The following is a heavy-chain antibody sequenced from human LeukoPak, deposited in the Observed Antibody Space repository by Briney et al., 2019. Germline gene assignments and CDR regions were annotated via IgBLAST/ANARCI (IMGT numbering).Heavy chain of an antibody. V-gene: IGHV1-2*02. CDR3: AIHYYGSGSPLYYMDV. J-gene: IGHJ6*03. Sequence: ASVKVSCKASGYTFTGYYMHWVRQAPGQGLEWMGWINPNSGGTNYAQKFQGRVTMTRDMSISTAYMELSRLRSEDTAVYYCAIHYYGSGSPLYYMDVWGKGTTVTISS. CDR1: GYTFTGYY. D-gene: IGHD3-10*01. CDR2: INPNSGGT.